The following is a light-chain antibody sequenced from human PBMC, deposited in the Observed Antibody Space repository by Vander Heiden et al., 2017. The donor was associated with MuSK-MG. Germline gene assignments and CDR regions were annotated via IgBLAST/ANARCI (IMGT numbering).Light chain of an antibody. CDR1: SSDVGGYNY. CDR2: DVS. Sequence: QSALTQPASVSGSPGQSIPTSCTGTSSDVGGYNYVSWYQQHPGKAPKLMIYDVSNRPSGVSNRFSGSKSGNTASLTISGLQAEDEADYYCSSYTSSSTLKVFGTGTKVTVL. V-gene: IGLV2-14*01. CDR3: SSYTSSSTLKV. J-gene: IGLJ1*01.